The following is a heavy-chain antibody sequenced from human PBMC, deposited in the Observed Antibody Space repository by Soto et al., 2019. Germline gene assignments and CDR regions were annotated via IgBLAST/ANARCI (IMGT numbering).Heavy chain of an antibody. J-gene: IGHJ4*02. Sequence: QVQLVESGGGLVKPGGSLRLSCAASGFTFSDYYMSWMRQAPGKGLEWVSYISSSSSYTNYADSVKGRFTISRDNAKNSLYLQMNSLIAEDTAVYYCARDLDGVVGATDYWGQGTLVTVSS. CDR1: GFTFSDYY. V-gene: IGHV3-11*06. CDR3: ARDLDGVVGATDY. D-gene: IGHD1-26*01. CDR2: ISSSSSYT.